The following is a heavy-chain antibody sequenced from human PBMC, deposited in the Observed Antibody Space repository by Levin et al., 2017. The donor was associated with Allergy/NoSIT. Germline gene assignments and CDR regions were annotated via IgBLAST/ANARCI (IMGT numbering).Heavy chain of an antibody. Sequence: SQTLSLTCAVYGGSFSGYYWSWIRQPPGKGLEWIGEINHSGSTNYNPSLKSRVTISVDTSKNQFSLKLSSVTAADTAVYYCARDPMTTVTNFDYWGQGTLVTVSS. V-gene: IGHV4-34*01. CDR1: GGSFSGYY. CDR2: INHSGST. CDR3: ARDPMTTVTNFDY. J-gene: IGHJ4*02. D-gene: IGHD4-17*01.